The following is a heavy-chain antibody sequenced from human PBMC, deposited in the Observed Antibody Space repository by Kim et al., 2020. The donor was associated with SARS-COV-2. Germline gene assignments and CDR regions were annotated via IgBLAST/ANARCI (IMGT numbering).Heavy chain of an antibody. J-gene: IGHJ4*02. CDR2: K. D-gene: IGHD6-19*01. Sequence: KDFAQSVQSRITINPDTSKNQFSLQLNSVTPEDTAVYYCARASGNGWYDYWGQGTLVTVSS. V-gene: IGHV6-1*01. CDR3: ARASGNGWYDY.